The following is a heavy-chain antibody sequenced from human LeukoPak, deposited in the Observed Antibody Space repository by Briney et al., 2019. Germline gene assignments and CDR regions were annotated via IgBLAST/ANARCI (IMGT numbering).Heavy chain of an antibody. CDR1: GGSFSGYY. D-gene: IGHD2-21*01. CDR3: ARIIVVFPYYYYYMDV. CDR2: IYSGGST. V-gene: IGHV3-66*01. J-gene: IGHJ6*03. Sequence: ETLSLTCAVYGGSFSGYYMSWVRQAPGKGLEWVSVIYSGGSTYYADSVKGRFTISRDNSKNTLYLQMNSLRAEDTAVYYCARIIVVFPYYYYYMDVWGKGTTVTISS.